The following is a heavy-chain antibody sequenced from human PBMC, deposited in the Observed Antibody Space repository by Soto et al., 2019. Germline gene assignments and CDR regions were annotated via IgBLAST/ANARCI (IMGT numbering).Heavy chain of an antibody. D-gene: IGHD6-19*01. CDR1: GFTFTSFA. CDR3: AAVIAVAGRLADY. Sequence: QMQLVQSGPEVKKPGTSVKVSCKASGFTFTSFAMQWVRQARGQRLEWIGWIVVGSGNTNYAQKFQERVTITRDMSTSTAYMELSSLRSEDTAVYYCAAVIAVAGRLADYWGQGTLVTVSS. V-gene: IGHV1-58*02. CDR2: IVVGSGNT. J-gene: IGHJ4*02.